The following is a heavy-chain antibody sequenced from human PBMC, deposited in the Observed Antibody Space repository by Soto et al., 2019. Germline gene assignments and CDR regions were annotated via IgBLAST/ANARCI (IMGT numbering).Heavy chain of an antibody. D-gene: IGHD2-2*01. Sequence: QVQLVQSGAEVKKPGSSVKVSCKASGGTFSSYTISWVRQAPGQGLEWMGRIIPILGIANYAQNFQGRVTITADKSTSTALMELSSLRSEDTAVYYCARGLNCSSTSCYYLYFDFWGRGTLVTVSS. V-gene: IGHV1-69*02. CDR2: IIPILGIA. CDR1: GGTFSSYT. J-gene: IGHJ2*01. CDR3: ARGLNCSSTSCYYLYFDF.